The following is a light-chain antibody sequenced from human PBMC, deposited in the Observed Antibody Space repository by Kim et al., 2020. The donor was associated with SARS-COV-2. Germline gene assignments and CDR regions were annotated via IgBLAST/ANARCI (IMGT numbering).Light chain of an antibody. V-gene: IGLV6-57*04. CDR1: SGSIASNY. J-gene: IGLJ2*01. Sequence: NLMLTQPHSVSESPGKTVTISCTRSSGSIASNYVQWYQQRPGSAPTTVIYEDNQRPSGVPDRFSGSIDSSSNSASLTISGLKTEDEADYYCQSYDSSNVVFGGGTQLTVL. CDR3: QSYDSSNVV. CDR2: EDN.